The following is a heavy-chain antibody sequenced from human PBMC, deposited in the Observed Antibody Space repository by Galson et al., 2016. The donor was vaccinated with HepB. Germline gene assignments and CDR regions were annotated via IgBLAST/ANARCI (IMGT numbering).Heavy chain of an antibody. CDR3: IAAGYSAAGYTSSRDAFHI. Sequence: SVKVSCKVSGHTLSDSSIHWVRQAPGKGLEWMGGFDPEYAEIIYAEKLQGRVSMTEDTSTDIAYLQLSRLTSEDTAVYYCIAAGYSAAGYTSSRDAFHIWGQGTMVTVS. CDR2: FDPEYAEI. D-gene: IGHD6-13*01. J-gene: IGHJ3*02. V-gene: IGHV1-24*01. CDR1: GHTLSDSS.